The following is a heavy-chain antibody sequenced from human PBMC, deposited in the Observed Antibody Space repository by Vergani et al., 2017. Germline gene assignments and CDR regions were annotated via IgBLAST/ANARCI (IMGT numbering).Heavy chain of an antibody. J-gene: IGHJ5*02. CDR3: AKDLGTSSGGGWFDP. CDR1: GFTSAGYA. CDR2: ISLKSNSI. Sequence: EVQLEESGGGLVLPGRSLRLSCVASGFTSAGYAMHWVRQAPGKGLEWFSVISLKSNSIGYADSLKVRFTIARDNAKNSLYLQMNSLRAEDTALYYCAKDLGTSSGGGWFDPWGQGTLVTVSS. V-gene: IGHV3-9*02. D-gene: IGHD6-6*01.